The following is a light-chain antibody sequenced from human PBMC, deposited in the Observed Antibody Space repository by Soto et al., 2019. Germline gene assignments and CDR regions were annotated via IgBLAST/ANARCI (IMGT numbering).Light chain of an antibody. J-gene: IGKJ4*01. Sequence: EIVLTQSPATLSLSPGERATLSCGASRSVSSYLAWYQQKPGQAPSLLIYYASYRATGIPARFSGSGSGTDLTLTISSLEPEDFAVYYCQHRSDWNPRLTFGGGTKVEIK. CDR3: QHRSDWNPRLT. V-gene: IGKV3-11*01. CDR1: RSVSSY. CDR2: YAS.